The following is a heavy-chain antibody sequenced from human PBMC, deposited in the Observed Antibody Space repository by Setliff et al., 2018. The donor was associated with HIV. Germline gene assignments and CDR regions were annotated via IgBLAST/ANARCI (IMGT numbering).Heavy chain of an antibody. CDR3: ARGGSGWPFGY. D-gene: IGHD6-19*01. CDR1: SESFTNYY. V-gene: IGHV4-34*01. CDR2: IDHGGST. Sequence: KPSETLSLTCTVDSESFTNYYWSWIRQPPGKGLEWIGEIDHGGSTNYNPSLKSRVTISVDTSKNQFSLKLSSVTAADTAVYYCARGGSGWPFGYWGQGTLVTVSS. J-gene: IGHJ4*02.